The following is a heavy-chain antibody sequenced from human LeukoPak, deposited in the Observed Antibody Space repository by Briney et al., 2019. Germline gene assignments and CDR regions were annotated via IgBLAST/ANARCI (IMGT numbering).Heavy chain of an antibody. J-gene: IGHJ4*02. V-gene: IGHV1-18*01. CDR3: ARSSDSGSYQISVPSAY. CDR1: GYTFTSYG. Sequence: ASVKVSCKASGYTFTSYGISWVRQAPGQGLEWMGWISAYNGNTNYAQKLQGRVTMTTVTSTSTAYMELRSLRSDDTAVYYCARSSDSGSYQISVPSAYWGQGTLVTVSS. CDR2: ISAYNGNT. D-gene: IGHD1-26*01.